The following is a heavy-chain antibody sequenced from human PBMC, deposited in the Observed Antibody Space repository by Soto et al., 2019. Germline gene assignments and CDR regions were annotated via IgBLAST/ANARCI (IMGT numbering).Heavy chain of an antibody. Sequence: EVQLVESGGGLVKPGGSLRLSCAASGFTFSSYSMNWVRQAPGKGLEWVSSISSSSSYIYYADPVKGRFTISRDNAKNSLYLQMNSLRAEDTAVYYCARDYRMDSGSYVFDYWGQGTLVTVSS. CDR3: ARDYRMDSGSYVFDY. V-gene: IGHV3-21*01. D-gene: IGHD1-26*01. CDR1: GFTFSSYS. CDR2: ISSSSSYI. J-gene: IGHJ4*02.